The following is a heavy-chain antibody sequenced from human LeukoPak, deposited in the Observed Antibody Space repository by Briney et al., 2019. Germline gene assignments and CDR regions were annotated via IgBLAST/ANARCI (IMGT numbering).Heavy chain of an antibody. CDR1: GYTFTSYY. V-gene: IGHV1-46*01. Sequence: ASVKVSCKASGYTFTSYYVHWVRQAPGQGLEWMGIINPSSGSTRYAQKFQGRVTMTRDTSTIIVYMELSSLKASDTAMYYCARGYCSSTSCSPRFDPWGQGTLVTVSS. J-gene: IGHJ5*02. D-gene: IGHD2-2*01. CDR3: ARGYCSSTSCSPRFDP. CDR2: INPSSGST.